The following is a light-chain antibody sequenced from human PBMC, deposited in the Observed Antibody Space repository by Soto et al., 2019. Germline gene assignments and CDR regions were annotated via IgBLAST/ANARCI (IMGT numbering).Light chain of an antibody. CDR3: QQRSNWSFT. Sequence: EIVLTQSPATLSLSPGERAILSCRASQNVSSYLAWYQQKPGQAPRLLIYDASNRATGIPARFSGSGSGTDFTLTISSLEPEDFAVYYCQQRSNWSFTFGPGTKVDIK. CDR2: DAS. J-gene: IGKJ3*01. CDR1: QNVSSY. V-gene: IGKV3-11*01.